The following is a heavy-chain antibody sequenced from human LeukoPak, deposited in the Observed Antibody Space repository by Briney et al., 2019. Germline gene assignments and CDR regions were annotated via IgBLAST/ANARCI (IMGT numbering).Heavy chain of an antibody. J-gene: IGHJ4*02. CDR3: AKGFDH. CDR1: GFTFSTYG. Sequence: GGSLRLSRVASGFTFSTYGMAWVRQPPGKGLEWISAITGNGDDTYYADSVKGRFTISRDNSKNTLYLQVNSLRAEDTAVYYCAKGFDHWGQGTLVTVSS. CDR2: ITGNGDDT. V-gene: IGHV3-23*01.